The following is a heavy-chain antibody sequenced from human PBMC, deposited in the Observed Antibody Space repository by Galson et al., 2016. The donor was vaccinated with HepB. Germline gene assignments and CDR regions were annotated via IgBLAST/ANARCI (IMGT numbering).Heavy chain of an antibody. CDR1: GYNFYTXX. V-gene: IGHV1-18*01. D-gene: IGHD6-13*01. CDR2: IXVYNGNT. J-gene: IGHJ4*02. Sequence: SVKVSCKGSGYNFYTXXITWVXQAPGXGLEXMGWIXVYNGNTXXXQKFQGRLTMTTDTSTNTAYMEXXSLTXDDTXXYYCARATRTSSTRDXGYWGQGTL. CDR3: ARATRTSSTRDXGY.